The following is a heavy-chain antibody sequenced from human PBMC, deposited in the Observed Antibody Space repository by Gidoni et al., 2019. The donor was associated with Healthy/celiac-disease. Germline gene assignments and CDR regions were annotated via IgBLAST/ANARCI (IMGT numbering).Heavy chain of an antibody. J-gene: IGHJ4*02. Sequence: QLQLQESGPGLVKPSETLSLTCTVSGGSISSSSYYWGWIRQPPGKGLEWIGSIYYSGSTYYNPSLKSRVTISVDTSKNQFSLKLSSVTAADTAVYYCARPDSSGWHFDYWGQGTLVTVSS. CDR3: ARPDSSGWHFDY. V-gene: IGHV4-39*01. D-gene: IGHD6-19*01. CDR2: IYYSGST. CDR1: GGSISSSSYY.